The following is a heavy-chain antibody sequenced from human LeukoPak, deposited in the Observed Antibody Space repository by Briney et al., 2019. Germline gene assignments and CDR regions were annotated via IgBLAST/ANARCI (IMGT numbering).Heavy chain of an antibody. D-gene: IGHD3-10*01. Sequence: PGGSLRLSCAASGFTFSSYAMTWVRQAPGKGLEWVAVISYDGSNKYYADSVKGRFTISRDNSKNTLYLQMNSLRAEDTAVYYCARGYYGSGSYYPVIFDYWGQGTLVTVSS. V-gene: IGHV3-30-3*01. CDR1: GFTFSSYA. CDR2: ISYDGSNK. J-gene: IGHJ4*02. CDR3: ARGYYGSGSYYPVIFDY.